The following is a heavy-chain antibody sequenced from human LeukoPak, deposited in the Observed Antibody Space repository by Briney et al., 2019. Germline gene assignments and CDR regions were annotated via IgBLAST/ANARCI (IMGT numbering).Heavy chain of an antibody. D-gene: IGHD3-22*01. CDR3: AKFGTGGQFGDGSGYRDDY. V-gene: IGHV3-23*01. J-gene: IGHJ4*02. CDR2: ISGSGGST. CDR1: GFTFSSYA. Sequence: GGSLRLSCAASGFTFSSYAMSWVRQAPGKGLEWVSAISGSGGSTYYADSVKGRFTISRDNSKNTLYLQMNSLRAEDTAVYYCAKFGTGGQFGDGSGYRDDYWGQGTLVTVSS.